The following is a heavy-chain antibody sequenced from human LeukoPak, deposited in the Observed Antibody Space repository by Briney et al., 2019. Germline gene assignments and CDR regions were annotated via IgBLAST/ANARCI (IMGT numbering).Heavy chain of an antibody. CDR2: ICYSGST. Sequence: SETLSLTCTVSGGSISSYYWSWIRRPPGKGLEWIGYICYSGSTNYNPSLKSRVTISVDTSKNQFSLKLSSVTAADTAVYYCARARLTGGMDVWGQGTTVTVSS. V-gene: IGHV4-59*01. J-gene: IGHJ6*02. CDR1: GGSISSYY. CDR3: ARARLTGGMDV. D-gene: IGHD2-21*02.